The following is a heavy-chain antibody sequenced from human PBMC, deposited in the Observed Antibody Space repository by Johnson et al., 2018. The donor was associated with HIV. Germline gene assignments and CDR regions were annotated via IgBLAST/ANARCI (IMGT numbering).Heavy chain of an antibody. V-gene: IGHV3-30*03. Sequence: QVQLVESGGGVVQPGKSLTLSCVGSGLSFSNFGIHWVRQAPGKGPEWVAVISYEGSNKYYVESVKGRFSISRDNSKNTLYLQMNSLTAEDTAVYYCATKGSKWELIVEGFAVWGQGTMVTVSS. CDR1: GLSFSNFG. CDR3: ATKGSKWELIVEGFAV. J-gene: IGHJ3*01. D-gene: IGHD1-26*01. CDR2: ISYEGSNK.